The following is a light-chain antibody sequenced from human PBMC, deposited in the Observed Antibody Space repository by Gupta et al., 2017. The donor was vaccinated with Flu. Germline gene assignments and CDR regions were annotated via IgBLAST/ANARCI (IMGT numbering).Light chain of an antibody. V-gene: IGKV1-39*01. CDR2: AAS. CDR3: QQSYSTRWT. CDR1: QSISSY. J-gene: IGKJ1*01. Sequence: PSSLSASVGDRVTITCRASQSISSYLNWYQQKPGKAPKLLIYAASSLQSGVPSRFSGSGSGTDFTLTISRLQPEDFATYYCQQSYSTRWTFGQGTKVEIK.